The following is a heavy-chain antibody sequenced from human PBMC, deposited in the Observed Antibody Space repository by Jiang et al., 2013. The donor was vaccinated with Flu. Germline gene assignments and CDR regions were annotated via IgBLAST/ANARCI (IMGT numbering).Heavy chain of an antibody. CDR1: GYTFTGSY. V-gene: IGHV1-2*02. CDR3: ARDPWNHDAFDI. J-gene: IGHJ3*02. CDR2: INPKSGGT. D-gene: IGHD1-1*01. Sequence: GAEVKKPGASVKVSCKASGYTFTGSYMHWVRQAPGQGLEWMGWINPKSGGTNYAQKFQGRVTMTRDTSISTAYMELSRLRSDDTAVFYCARDPWNHDAFDIWGQGTMVTVSS.